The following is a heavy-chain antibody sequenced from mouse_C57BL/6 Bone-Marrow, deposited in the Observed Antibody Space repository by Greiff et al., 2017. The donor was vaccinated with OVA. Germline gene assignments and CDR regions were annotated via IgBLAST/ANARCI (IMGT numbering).Heavy chain of an antibody. CDR2: IYPGSGST. V-gene: IGHV1-55*01. CDR1: GYTFTSYW. CDR3: ARSPYWYFDV. Sequence: VKLQQPGAELVKPGASVKMSCKASGYTFTSYWITWVKQRPGQGLEWIGDIYPGSGSTNYNEKFKSKATLTVDTSSSTAYMQLSSLTSEDSAVYYCARSPYWYFDVWGTGTTVTVSS. J-gene: IGHJ1*03.